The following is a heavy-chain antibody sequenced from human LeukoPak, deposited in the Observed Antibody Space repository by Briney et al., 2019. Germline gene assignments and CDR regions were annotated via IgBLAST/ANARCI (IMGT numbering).Heavy chain of an antibody. CDR2: ISWNSGSI. Sequence: SLRLSCAASGFTFDDYAVHWVRQAPGKGLEWVSGISWNSGSIGYADSVKGRFTISRDNAKNSLFLQMNSLRAEDTTVYYCARVGPYYYYMDVWGKGTTVTVSS. V-gene: IGHV3-9*01. CDR3: ARVGPYYYYMDV. CDR1: GFTFDDYA. J-gene: IGHJ6*03. D-gene: IGHD3-10*01.